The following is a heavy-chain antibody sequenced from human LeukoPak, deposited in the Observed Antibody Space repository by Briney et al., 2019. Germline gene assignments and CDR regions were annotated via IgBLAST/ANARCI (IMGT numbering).Heavy chain of an antibody. J-gene: IGHJ3*02. D-gene: IGHD3-22*01. CDR1: GNSISSGDYY. CDR3: ARDYYDSSGYYFGAFDI. Sequence: PSQTLSLTCTVSGNSISSGDYYWSWIRQPAGKGLEWIGRIYTSGSTNYNPSLKSRVTMSVDTSKNQFSLKLSSLTAADTAVYYCARDYYDSSGYYFGAFDIWGQGTMVTVSS. V-gene: IGHV4-61*02. CDR2: IYTSGST.